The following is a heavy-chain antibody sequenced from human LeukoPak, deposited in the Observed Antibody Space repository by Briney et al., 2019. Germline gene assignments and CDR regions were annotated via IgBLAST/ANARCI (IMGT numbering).Heavy chain of an antibody. CDR1: GFTFSSYD. V-gene: IGHV3-13*01. J-gene: IGHJ3*02. CDR2: IGTAGDT. D-gene: IGHD3-22*01. Sequence: GGSLRLSCAASGFTFSSYDMHWVRQATGKGLEWVSAIGTAGDTYYPGSVKGRFTISRENAKNSLYLQTNSLRAGDTAVYYCARARASYDSRDDAFDIWGQGTMVTVSS. CDR3: ARARASYDSRDDAFDI.